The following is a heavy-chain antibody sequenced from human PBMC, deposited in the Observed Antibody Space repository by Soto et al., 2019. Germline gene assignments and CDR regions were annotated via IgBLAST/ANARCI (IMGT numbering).Heavy chain of an antibody. V-gene: IGHV1-69*01. CDR3: AREFSGYDNNWFDP. Sequence: QVQLVKSGAEVKKPGSSVKVSCKASGGTFSSNGISWIRQAPGQGLEWMGGIIPMFGTTSYAQKFQGRVTIVADESTRTVYMELTSLTSEDTAIYYCAREFSGYDNNWFDPWGQGALVTVSS. D-gene: IGHD5-12*01. J-gene: IGHJ5*02. CDR1: GGTFSSNG. CDR2: IIPMFGTT.